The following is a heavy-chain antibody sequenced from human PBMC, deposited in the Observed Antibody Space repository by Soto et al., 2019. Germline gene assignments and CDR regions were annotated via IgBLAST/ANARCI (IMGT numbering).Heavy chain of an antibody. CDR3: ARWVEVSLDYFDS. CDR2: MHHSGRT. J-gene: IGHJ4*02. Sequence: QVQLQESGPGLVKPSETLSLTCTVSGAYMRNDYYYWSWVRQNPGKDREWIGHMHHSGRTHYNPSLKSRVAISVDTSKNQFSLYLNSVTAADTAVYYCARWVEVSLDYFDSWGQGTPVTVSS. D-gene: IGHD2-15*01. V-gene: IGHV4-31*03. CDR1: GAYMRNDYYY.